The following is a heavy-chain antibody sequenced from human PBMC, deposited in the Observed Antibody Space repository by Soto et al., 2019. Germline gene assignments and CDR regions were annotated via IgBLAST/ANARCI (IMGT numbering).Heavy chain of an antibody. CDR3: ASVYDSSGSYLDY. CDR1: GGSISSGDYY. J-gene: IGHJ4*02. V-gene: IGHV4-30-4*01. Sequence: SETLSLTCTVSGGSISSGDYYWSWIRQPPGKGLEWIGYIYYSGSTYYNPSLKSRVTISVDTSKNQFSLKLSSVTAADTAVYYCASVYDSSGSYLDYWGQGTLVTVSS. D-gene: IGHD3-22*01. CDR2: IYYSGST.